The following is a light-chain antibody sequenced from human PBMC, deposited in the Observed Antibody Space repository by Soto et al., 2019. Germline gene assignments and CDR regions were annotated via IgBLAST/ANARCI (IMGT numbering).Light chain of an antibody. CDR2: AAS. V-gene: IGKV1-27*01. Sequence: DIQTTQSPSSLSASVGDRVTITCLASQSISNYLGWHQQKPEKVPKLLIYAASTSQSGVPSRFSRSGSGTDFSLTISSLQPEDVATYYFEKYNSAPRTFGHGTKVEIE. CDR1: QSISNY. J-gene: IGKJ1*01. CDR3: EKYNSAPRT.